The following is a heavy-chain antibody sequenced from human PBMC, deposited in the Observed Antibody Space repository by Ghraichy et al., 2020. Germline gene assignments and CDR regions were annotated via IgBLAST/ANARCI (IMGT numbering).Heavy chain of an antibody. D-gene: IGHD3-10*01. V-gene: IGHV3-11*05. CDR1: GFTFSDYY. J-gene: IGHJ5*02. CDR2: ISSSSSYT. CDR3: ARGDYGSGFDP. Sequence: SCAASGFTFSDYYMSWIRQAPGKGLEWVSYISSSSSYTNYADSVKGRFTISRDNDKNSRYLQMNSLRAEDTAVYYCARGDYGSGFDPWGQGTLVTVSS.